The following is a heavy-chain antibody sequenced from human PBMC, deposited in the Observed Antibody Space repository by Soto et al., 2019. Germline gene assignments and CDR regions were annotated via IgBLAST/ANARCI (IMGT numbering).Heavy chain of an antibody. V-gene: IGHV4-34*01. CDR3: ARGRRGYSYGEYYFDY. Sequence: WENLSLTVAAYGGSFSGYYWSWIRQPPGKGLEWIGEINHSGSTNYNPSLKSRVTISVDTSKNQFSLKLSSVTAAYTAVYYCARGRRGYSYGEYYFDYWGQGTQVTVSS. CDR1: GGSFSGYY. CDR2: INHSGST. J-gene: IGHJ4*02. D-gene: IGHD5-18*01.